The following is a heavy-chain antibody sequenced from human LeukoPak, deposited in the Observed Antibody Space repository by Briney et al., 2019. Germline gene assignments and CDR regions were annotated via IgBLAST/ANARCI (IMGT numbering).Heavy chain of an antibody. CDR2: INHSGST. V-gene: IGHV4-34*01. J-gene: IGHJ6*02. CDR1: GGSFSGYY. Sequence: SETLSLTCAVYGGSFSGYYWSWIRQPPGKGLEWIGEINHSGSTNYNPSLKSRVTISVDTSKNQFSLKLSSVTAADTAVYYCARGRSTSRESRSTDVWGQGTTVTVSS. D-gene: IGHD2-2*01. CDR3: ARGRSTSRESRSTDV.